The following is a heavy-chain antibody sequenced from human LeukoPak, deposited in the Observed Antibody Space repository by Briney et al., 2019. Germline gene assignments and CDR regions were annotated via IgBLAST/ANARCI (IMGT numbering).Heavy chain of an antibody. Sequence: GGFLRLSCAASGFTFSSYSMNWVRQAPGRGLMWVSRIPNDGSTTYYADSVKGRFTLSRDNAKNTLFLQMNGLRAEDTAVYYCARGGSGSYRFDYWGQGTLVTVSS. CDR2: IPNDGSTT. CDR1: GFTFSSYS. D-gene: IGHD1-26*01. V-gene: IGHV3-74*01. CDR3: ARGGSGSYRFDY. J-gene: IGHJ4*02.